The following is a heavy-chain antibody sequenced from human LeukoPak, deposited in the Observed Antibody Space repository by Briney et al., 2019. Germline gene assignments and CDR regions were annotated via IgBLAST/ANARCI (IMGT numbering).Heavy chain of an antibody. CDR1: GYTFNIFA. V-gene: IGHV1-18*01. J-gene: IGHJ4*02. CDR3: ATGEAFTGSFDF. CDR2: INPHSGNT. D-gene: IGHD3-10*01. Sequence: ASVKVSCKTSGYTFNIFAITWVRQAPGQGLEWMGWINPHSGNTNSAQKVKGRVTLTTDTSTRTAYMELRSLRSDDTAMYYCATGEAFTGSFDFWGQRTVVAVSS.